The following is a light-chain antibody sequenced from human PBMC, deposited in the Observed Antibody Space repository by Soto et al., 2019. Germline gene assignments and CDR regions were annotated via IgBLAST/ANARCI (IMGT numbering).Light chain of an antibody. CDR2: SNN. V-gene: IGLV1-44*01. CDR3: AAWDDSLNGVV. CDR1: SSNIGRNT. Sequence: QSVLTQPPSASGTPGQRVTISCSGSSSNIGRNTVNWYQQLPGTAPKLLIYSNNQRPSGVPDRFSASKSGSSASLAISGLQSEDEADYYCAAWDDSLNGVVFGGGTKATVL. J-gene: IGLJ2*01.